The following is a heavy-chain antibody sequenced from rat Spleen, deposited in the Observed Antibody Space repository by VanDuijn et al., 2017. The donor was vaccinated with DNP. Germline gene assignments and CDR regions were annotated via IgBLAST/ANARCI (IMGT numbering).Heavy chain of an antibody. CDR2: VSHEGTST. Sequence: EVQLVESGGGLVQPGRSMKLSCTVSGFTFTDFYMAWVRQAPKKGLEWVASVSHEGTSTYYGDSVKGRFTISRDNAKSTLYLQMDSLRSEDTATYYCARSDSYGFPYWGQGTLVTVSS. CDR1: GFTFTDFY. V-gene: IGHV5-22*01. J-gene: IGHJ3*01. D-gene: IGHD1-2*01. CDR3: ARSDSYGFPY.